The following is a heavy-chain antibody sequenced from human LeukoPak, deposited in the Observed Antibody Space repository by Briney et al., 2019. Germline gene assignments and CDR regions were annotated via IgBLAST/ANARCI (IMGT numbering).Heavy chain of an antibody. D-gene: IGHD3-3*01. CDR2: IYYSGST. CDR1: GGSISSYY. CDR3: ARANYDIWSGYGYGMDV. Sequence: SETLSLTCTVSGGSISSYYWSWIRQPPGKGLEWIGYIYYSGSTNYNPSLKSRVTISVDTSKNQFSLKLSSVTAADTAVYYCARANYDIWSGYGYGMDVWGQGTTVTVSS. J-gene: IGHJ6*02. V-gene: IGHV4-59*01.